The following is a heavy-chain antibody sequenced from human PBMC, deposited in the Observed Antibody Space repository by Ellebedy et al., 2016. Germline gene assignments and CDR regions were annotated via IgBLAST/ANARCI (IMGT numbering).Heavy chain of an antibody. CDR2: VFHTGTT. CDR3: AKWNGGWYAFDV. J-gene: IGHJ3*01. CDR1: GGSVSSDY. Sequence: SETLSLTCHVSGGSVSSDYWNWIRRPPGKGLEWSGYVFHTGTTNYNPSLKSRVTMSVDTSKSQFSLRLTSVTAADTAVYYCAKWNGGWYAFDVWGQGTMVTVSS. D-gene: IGHD6-19*01. V-gene: IGHV4-59*02.